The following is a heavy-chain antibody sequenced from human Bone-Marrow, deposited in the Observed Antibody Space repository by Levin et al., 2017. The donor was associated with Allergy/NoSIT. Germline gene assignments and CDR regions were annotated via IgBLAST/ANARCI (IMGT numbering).Heavy chain of an antibody. J-gene: IGHJ4*02. CDR2: FYDGGTT. CDR1: GGSIGSGSDY. D-gene: IGHD1-26*01. CDR3: ARRGRLVGSNYYFDY. V-gene: IGHV4-39*01. Sequence: SETLSLSCTVSGGSIGSGSDYWGWIRQPPGKGLEWIGSFYDGGTTYYSPSLKSRVTISVDTSKNQFSLKLSSVTAADTAVYYCARRGRLVGSNYYFDYWGQGTLVTVSS.